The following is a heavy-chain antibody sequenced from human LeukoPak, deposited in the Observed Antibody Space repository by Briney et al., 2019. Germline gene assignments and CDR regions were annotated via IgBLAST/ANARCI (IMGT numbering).Heavy chain of an antibody. CDR1: GYTFTKYD. J-gene: IGHJ4*02. Sequence: ASVKVSCKASGYTFTKYDIHWVRQAPGQGLEWMGWINPNSGGTNYAQKFQGRVTMTRDTSISTAYMELSRLRSDDTAVYYCARDSSGWYGGTFDYWGQGTLVTVSS. CDR3: ARDSSGWYGGTFDY. D-gene: IGHD6-19*01. CDR2: INPNSGGT. V-gene: IGHV1-2*02.